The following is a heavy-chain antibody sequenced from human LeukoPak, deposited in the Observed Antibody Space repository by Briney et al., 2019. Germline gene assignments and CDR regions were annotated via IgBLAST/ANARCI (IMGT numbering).Heavy chain of an antibody. CDR1: GFTFSDYY. D-gene: IGHD5-24*01. J-gene: IGHJ5*02. V-gene: IGHV3-11*01. CDR3: ASRSEGRRDGYNEGTYNCFDP. CDR2: ISSSGSTI. Sequence: GGSLRLSCAASGFTFSDYYMSWIRQAPGKGLEWVSYISSSGSTIYYADSVKGRFTISRDNAKNSLYLQMNSLRAEDTAVYYSASRSEGRRDGYNEGTYNCFDPWGQGTLVTVSS.